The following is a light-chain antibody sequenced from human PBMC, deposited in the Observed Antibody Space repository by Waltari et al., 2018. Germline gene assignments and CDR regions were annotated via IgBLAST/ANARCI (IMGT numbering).Light chain of an antibody. CDR2: VKSDGSH. Sequence: QLVLTQSPSASASLGASVNLTCTLSSGHSTNIIAWLPQQPEKGPRFLMNVKSDGSHNKGVGIPDRFSGSSSGAERYLTISSLQSEDEADYYCQTGGHGTWVFGGGTRLTVL. J-gene: IGLJ3*02. CDR3: QTGGHGTWV. V-gene: IGLV4-69*01. CDR1: SGHSTNI.